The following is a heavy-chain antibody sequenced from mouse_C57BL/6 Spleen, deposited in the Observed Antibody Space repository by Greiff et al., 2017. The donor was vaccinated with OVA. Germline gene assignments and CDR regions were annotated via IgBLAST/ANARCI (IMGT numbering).Heavy chain of an antibody. CDR3: ARGDDGYSYWYFDV. Sequence: EVKLMESGPGLVKPSQSLSLTCSVTGYSITSGYYWNWIRQFPGNKLEWMGYISYDGSNNYNPSLKNRISITRDTSKNQFFLKLNSVTTEDTATYYCARGDDGYSYWYFDVWGTGTTVTVSS. V-gene: IGHV3-6*01. CDR1: GYSITSGYY. J-gene: IGHJ1*03. CDR2: ISYDGSN. D-gene: IGHD2-3*01.